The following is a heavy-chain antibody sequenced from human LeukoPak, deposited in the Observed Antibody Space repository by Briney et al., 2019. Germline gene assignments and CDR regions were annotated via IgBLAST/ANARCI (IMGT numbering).Heavy chain of an antibody. D-gene: IGHD6-6*01. CDR3: ARDRSIASDY. CDR1: GFTFSCYA. CDR2: INSDGSST. V-gene: IGHV3-74*01. Sequence: GGSLRLSCVASGFTFSCYAMSWVRQAPGKGLVWVSRINSDGSSTNYADSVKGRFTISRDNAKNTLYLQMNSLRAEDTAVYYCARDRSIASDYWGQGTLVTVSS. J-gene: IGHJ4*02.